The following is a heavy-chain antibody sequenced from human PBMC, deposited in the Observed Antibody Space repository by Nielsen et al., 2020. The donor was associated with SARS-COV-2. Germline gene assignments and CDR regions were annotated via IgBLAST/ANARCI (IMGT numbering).Heavy chain of an antibody. CDR2: ISHDGSKK. CDR1: GFTFSTFG. Sequence: GGSLRPSCEASGFTFSTFGMHWVRQAPGKGLEGVAPISHDGSKKYYADSVRGRFTVSRDNSKNTLYLQMNSLRPEDTAVYYCAKGDHSPVDYWGQGILVTVSS. J-gene: IGHJ4*02. V-gene: IGHV3-30*18. CDR3: AKGDHSPVDY. D-gene: IGHD1-14*01.